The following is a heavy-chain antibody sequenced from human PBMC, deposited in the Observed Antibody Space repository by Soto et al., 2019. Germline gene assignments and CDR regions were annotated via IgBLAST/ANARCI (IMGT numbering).Heavy chain of an antibody. CDR3: AKSTVASFRTPDY. Sequence: QVQLVESGGGVVQSGKSLRLSCAASGFTFSSSGMHWVRQAPGKGLEWVAVISYDGSNKYYGDSVKGRFTISRDNSKNTLYLQVNSLRAEDTAVYYCAKSTVASFRTPDYWGQGTLVTVSS. V-gene: IGHV3-30*18. CDR1: GFTFSSSG. D-gene: IGHD6-19*01. J-gene: IGHJ4*02. CDR2: ISYDGSNK.